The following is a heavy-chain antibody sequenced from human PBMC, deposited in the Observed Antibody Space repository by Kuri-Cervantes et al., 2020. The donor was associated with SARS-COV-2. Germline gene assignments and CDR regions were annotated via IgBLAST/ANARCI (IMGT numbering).Heavy chain of an antibody. V-gene: IGHV4-59*08. Sequence: GSLRLSCAVSGGSFISYWWTWIRQPPGKGLEWIGYIYYSGSTNYNPSLKSRVTISVDTSKNQFSLKLSSVTAADTAVYYCARHKGPRELFDYWGQGTLVTVSS. J-gene: IGHJ4*02. CDR2: IYYSGST. D-gene: IGHD1-26*01. CDR1: GGSFISYW. CDR3: ARHKGPRELFDY.